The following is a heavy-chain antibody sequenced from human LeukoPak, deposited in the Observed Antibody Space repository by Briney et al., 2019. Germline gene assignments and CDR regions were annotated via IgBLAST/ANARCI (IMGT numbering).Heavy chain of an antibody. CDR2: ISTSGSII. D-gene: IGHD5-18*01. J-gene: IGHJ6*03. CDR3: ARDATTQVGYVYMDV. CDR1: GFTFSDYE. V-gene: IGHV3-48*03. Sequence: PGGSLRLSCAASGFTFSDYEMNWVRQAPGKGLEWVSHISTSGSIIHYADSVEGRFTISRDNAKNSLYLQMNRLRAEDTALYYCARDATTQVGYVYMDVWGKGTTVTISS.